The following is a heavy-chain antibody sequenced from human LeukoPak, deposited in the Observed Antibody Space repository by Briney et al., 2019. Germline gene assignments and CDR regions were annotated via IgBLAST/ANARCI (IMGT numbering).Heavy chain of an antibody. CDR3: VKDWTIRGVIISLDY. V-gene: IGHV3-30*02. CDR1: GFTFSSYG. CDR2: IRYDGSNK. J-gene: IGHJ4*02. Sequence: GGSLRLSCAASGFTFSSYGMHWVRQAPGKGLEWVAFIRYDGSNKYYADSVKGRFTISRDNSKNTLYLQMNSLRAEDTAVYYCVKDWTIRGVIISLDYWGQGTLVTVSS. D-gene: IGHD3-10*01.